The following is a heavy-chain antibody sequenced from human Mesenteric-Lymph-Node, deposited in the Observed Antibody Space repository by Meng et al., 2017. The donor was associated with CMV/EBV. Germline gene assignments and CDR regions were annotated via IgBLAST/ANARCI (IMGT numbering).Heavy chain of an antibody. CDR2: ISAYNGNT. D-gene: IGHD3-10*01. Sequence: SCKTSGYTSTNYGITWVRQAPGQGLEWMGRISAYNGNTEFAQKFQGRLIMTTDASTATAHMELRSLKSDDTAIYYCVWGSGSFSQFDSWGQGSLVTVSS. CDR1: GYTSTNYG. J-gene: IGHJ4*02. CDR3: VWGSGSFSQFDS. V-gene: IGHV1-18*01.